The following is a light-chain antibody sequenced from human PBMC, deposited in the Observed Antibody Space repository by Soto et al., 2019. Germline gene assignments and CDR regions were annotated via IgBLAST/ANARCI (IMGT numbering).Light chain of an antibody. CDR3: QHYNSYSEA. J-gene: IGKJ1*01. V-gene: IGKV1-5*03. CDR1: QNVRIY. CDR2: QTS. Sequence: DIQMTQSPSTLSASVGDRVTITCRASQNVRIYLAWYQQKPGKAPKLLIYQTSNLQSGVPSRFSGSGSETEFTLTISSLQPDDFATYYCQHYNSYSEAFGQGTKVDIK.